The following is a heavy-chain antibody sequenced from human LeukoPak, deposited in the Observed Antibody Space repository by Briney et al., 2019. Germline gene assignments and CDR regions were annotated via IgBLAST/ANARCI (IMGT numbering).Heavy chain of an antibody. J-gene: IGHJ2*01. CDR3: ARSGKSRPHWYFDL. V-gene: IGHV3-7*01. D-gene: IGHD5-12*01. CDR1: GLTFSGQW. Sequence: PGGSLRLSCAASGLTFSGQWMNWVRQAPGQGLEWVANIKYDGSEEYYADSVKGRFTISRDTGKMSLYLQMNNLRDEDTAIYYCARSGKSRPHWYFDLWGRGTLVTVSS. CDR2: IKYDGSEE.